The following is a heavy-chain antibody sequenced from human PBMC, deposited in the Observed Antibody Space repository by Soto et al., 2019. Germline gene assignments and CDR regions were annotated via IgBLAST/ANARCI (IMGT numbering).Heavy chain of an antibody. V-gene: IGHV3-23*01. J-gene: IGHJ4*02. CDR2: ISGSGTTT. D-gene: IGHD6-25*01. Sequence: EVQLLESGGGLVQPGGSLRLSCAASGFTFGSYAMSWVRQAPGKGLDFVSAISGSGTTTYYADSVKGRFAXSRXXSKXXXXXXXXXXXXXXXXXXXXXKFLVETGGSSGWPWFFENWGQGTLVTVXX. CDR3: XKFLVETGGSSGWPWFFEN. CDR1: GFTFGSYA.